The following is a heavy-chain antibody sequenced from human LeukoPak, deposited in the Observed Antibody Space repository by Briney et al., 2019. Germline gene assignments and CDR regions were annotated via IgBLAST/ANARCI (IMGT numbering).Heavy chain of an antibody. CDR2: VNLQGST. J-gene: IGHJ3*02. CDR3: ARGPGGGSYSDAFDI. D-gene: IGHD1-26*01. Sequence: KPSGTLSLTCGVSGGSITNTNYWTWVRQPPGKGLEWIGEVNLQGSTNYNPSLMGRVAISVDTSENHISLQLTSVTAADTAVYYCARGPGGGSYSDAFDIWGQGTMVTVSS. CDR1: GGSITNTNY. V-gene: IGHV4-4*02.